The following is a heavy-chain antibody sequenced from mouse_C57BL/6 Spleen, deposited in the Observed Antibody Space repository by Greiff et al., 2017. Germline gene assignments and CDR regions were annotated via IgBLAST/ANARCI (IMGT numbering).Heavy chain of an antibody. CDR2: IHPNSGST. D-gene: IGHD1-1*01. CDR1: GYTFTSYW. J-gene: IGHJ2*01. Sequence: QVQLQQPGAELVKPGASVKLSCKASGYTFTSYWMHWVKQRPGQGLEWIGMIHPNSGSTNYNEKFKSKATLTVDKSSSTAYMQLSSLTSEDSAVYYGARDYGSPYYFDYWGQGTTLTVSS. CDR3: ARDYGSPYYFDY. V-gene: IGHV1-64*01.